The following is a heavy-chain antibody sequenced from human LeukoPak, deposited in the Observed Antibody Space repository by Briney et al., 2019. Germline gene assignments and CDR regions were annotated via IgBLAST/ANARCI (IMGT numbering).Heavy chain of an antibody. Sequence: SETLSLTCTVSGGSVSSYYWSWIRQPPGKGLDWIGYIYYSGSTNYNPSLKSRVTLSVDTSKKQFSLRLCSVTAADTAVYFCARMGSSYGSDPGFDYWGQGTLVTVSS. CDR2: IYYSGST. CDR1: GGSVSSYY. V-gene: IGHV4-59*02. D-gene: IGHD5-18*01. J-gene: IGHJ4*02. CDR3: ARMGSSYGSDPGFDY.